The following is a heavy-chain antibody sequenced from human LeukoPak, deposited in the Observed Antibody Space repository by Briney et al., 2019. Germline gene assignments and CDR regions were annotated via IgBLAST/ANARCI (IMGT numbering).Heavy chain of an antibody. D-gene: IGHD5-24*01. CDR1: GGSISSYY. J-gene: IGHJ2*01. CDR3: AREVEMATIGYFDL. Sequence: PSETLSLTCTVSGGSISSYYWSWIRQPPGKGLEWIGYIYYSGSTNYNPSLKSRVTISVDTSKTQFSLKLSSVTAADTAVYYCAREVEMATIGYFDLWGRGTLVTVSS. CDR2: IYYSGST. V-gene: IGHV4-59*01.